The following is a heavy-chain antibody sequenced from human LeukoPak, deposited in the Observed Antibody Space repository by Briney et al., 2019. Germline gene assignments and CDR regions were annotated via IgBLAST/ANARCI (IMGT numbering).Heavy chain of an antibody. Sequence: ASVKVSCKASGYTFTSYGISWVRQAPGQGLEWMGWISAYNGNTNYAQKLQGRVTMTTDTSTSTAYMELRRLRSDDTAVYYCARVHRFLWFGEFYGMDVSGKGTTVTVSS. CDR2: ISAYNGNT. CDR1: GYTFTSYG. CDR3: ARVHRFLWFGEFYGMDV. V-gene: IGHV1-18*04. D-gene: IGHD3-10*01. J-gene: IGHJ6*04.